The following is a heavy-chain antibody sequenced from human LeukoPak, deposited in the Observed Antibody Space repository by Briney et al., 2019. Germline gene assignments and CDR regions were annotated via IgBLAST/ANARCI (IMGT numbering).Heavy chain of an antibody. CDR3: AKGYCSSISCLVDY. CDR2: ISWNSGSI. Sequence: GRSLRLSCAASGFTFDDYAMHWVRQAPGKGLEWVSCISWNSGSIGYADSVKGRFTISRDNAKNSLYLQMNSLRAEDTALYYCAKGYCSSISCLVDYWGQGTLVTVSS. J-gene: IGHJ4*02. CDR1: GFTFDDYA. V-gene: IGHV3-9*01. D-gene: IGHD2-2*01.